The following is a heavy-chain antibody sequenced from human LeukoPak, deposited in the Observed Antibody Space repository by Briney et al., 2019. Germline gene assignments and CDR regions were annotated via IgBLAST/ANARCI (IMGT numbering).Heavy chain of an antibody. J-gene: IGHJ4*02. V-gene: IGHV1-24*01. CDR2: FDPEDGET. CDR3: ATDSSYSSSPFDY. Sequence: EASVKVSCKVSGYTLTELSMHWVRQAPGKGLEWMGGFDPEDGETIYAQKFQGRVTMTEDTSTDTAYMELSSLRSEDTAVYYCATDSSYSSSPFDYWGQGTLVTVSS. CDR1: GYTLTELS. D-gene: IGHD6-6*01.